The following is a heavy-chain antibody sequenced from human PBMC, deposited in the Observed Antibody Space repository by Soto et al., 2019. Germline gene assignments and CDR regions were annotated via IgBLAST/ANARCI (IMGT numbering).Heavy chain of an antibody. CDR3: ARSPLGYDSVRQTWREVGDSFDI. V-gene: IGHV4-34*12. CDR1: GASLGGFH. Sequence: SETLSLTCAIYGASLGGFHWTWLRQAPGKGLEWIGELIHGGSTNYNPSLKSRVSFSLDTSKNQFSLHLMSVTAADTAVYYCARSPLGYDSVRQTWREVGDSFDIWGRGTTVTV. CDR2: LIHGGST. J-gene: IGHJ3*02. D-gene: IGHD3-16*01.